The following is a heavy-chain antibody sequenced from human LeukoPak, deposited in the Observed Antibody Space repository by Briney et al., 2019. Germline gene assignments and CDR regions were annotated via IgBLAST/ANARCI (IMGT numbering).Heavy chain of an antibody. CDR2: IYSGGST. CDR3: ARIAVAHFDY. Sequence: GGSLRLSCAASGFAVSSNYMSWVRQAPGKGLEWVSVIYSGGSTYYADSVKGRFTISRDNSKNTLYLQMNSLRAEDTAVYYCARIAVAHFDYWGQGTLVTVSS. CDR1: GFAVSSNY. D-gene: IGHD6-19*01. V-gene: IGHV3-53*01. J-gene: IGHJ4*02.